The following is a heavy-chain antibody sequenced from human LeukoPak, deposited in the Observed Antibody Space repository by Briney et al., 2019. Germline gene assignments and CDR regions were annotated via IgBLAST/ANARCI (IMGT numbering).Heavy chain of an antibody. Sequence: GGSLRLSCAASGFTFSSSWMIWVRQAPGKGLEWVANIKQDGSEKYYVDSVKGRFTISRDNSRNTLYLQMNSLRAEDTAVYYCAKITRSLPDYWGQGTLVTVSS. J-gene: IGHJ4*02. CDR2: IKQDGSEK. CDR3: AKITRSLPDY. D-gene: IGHD5-24*01. CDR1: GFTFSSSW. V-gene: IGHV3-7*02.